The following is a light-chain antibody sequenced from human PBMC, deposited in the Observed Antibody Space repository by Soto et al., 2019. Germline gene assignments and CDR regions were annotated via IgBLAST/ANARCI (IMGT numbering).Light chain of an antibody. Sequence: QSVLTQPASVSGSHGQSITIPCTGTSSDVGGYNYVSWYQHHPGKAPKLMIYDVSNRSSGVSNRFSGSKSGNTASLTISGLQPEDEADYYCSSYTTSNTRQIVFGTGTKVTVL. V-gene: IGLV2-14*03. CDR1: SSDVGGYNY. CDR3: SSYTTSNTRQIV. CDR2: DVS. J-gene: IGLJ1*01.